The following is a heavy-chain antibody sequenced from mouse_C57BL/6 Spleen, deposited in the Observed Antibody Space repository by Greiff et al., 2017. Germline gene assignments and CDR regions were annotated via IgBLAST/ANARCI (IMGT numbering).Heavy chain of an antibody. CDR2: IYSCSGST. J-gene: IGHJ4*01. D-gene: IGHD6-1*01. V-gene: IGHV1-55*01. CDR1: GYTFTSYW. Sequence: VQLQESGAELVKPGASVTMSCKASGYTFTSYWITWVQQRPGQGLEWIGDIYSCSGSTTYNEKFKSKATLTVDTSSSTAYIQLSSRTGEAWAVCYSTRGNCSSCGGSSLGDWGQGTSGIASS. CDR3: TRGNCSSCGGSSLGD.